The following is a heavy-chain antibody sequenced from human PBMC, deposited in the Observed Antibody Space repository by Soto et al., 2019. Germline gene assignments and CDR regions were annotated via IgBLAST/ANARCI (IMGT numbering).Heavy chain of an antibody. V-gene: IGHV3-23*01. J-gene: IGHJ4*02. CDR1: GFTFSNYA. CDR3: AKARLMRGLDY. CDR2: ISGGGDNT. Sequence: EVQLLDSGGGLVQPGGSLRLSCEASGFTFSNYAMNWVRQAPGKGLEWVLGISGGGDNTYYADSVKGRFTISRDNSKNTVFLQKNSLRAEDTAVYYCAKARLMRGLDYWGQGTLVTVSS.